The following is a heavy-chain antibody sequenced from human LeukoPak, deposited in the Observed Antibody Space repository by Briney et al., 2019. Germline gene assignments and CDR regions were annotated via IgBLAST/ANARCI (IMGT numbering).Heavy chain of an antibody. D-gene: IGHD4-11*01. CDR2: IRYDGSNK. Sequence: PGGSLRLSCAASGFTFSSYWMSWVRQAPGKGLEWVAFIRYDGSNKYYADSVKGRFTISRDNSKNTLYLQMNSLRAEDTAVYYCAKDRSNYEVIDYWGQGTLVTVSS. CDR3: AKDRSNYEVIDY. J-gene: IGHJ4*02. CDR1: GFTFSSYW. V-gene: IGHV3-30*02.